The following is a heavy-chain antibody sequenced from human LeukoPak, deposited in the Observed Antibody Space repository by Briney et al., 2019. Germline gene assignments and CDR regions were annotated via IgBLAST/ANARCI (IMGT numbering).Heavy chain of an antibody. D-gene: IGHD3-10*01. CDR3: ARVSPSGVWDV. CDR1: GGSISSSSYY. V-gene: IGHV4-61*02. CDR2: IYTSGST. Sequence: SETLSLTCTVSGGSISSSSYYWSWIRQPAGKGLEWIGRIYTSGSTNYNPSLNSRVTISIDTSKNRFSLSLSSVTAADTAVYYCARVSPSGVWDVWGQGTTVTVSS. J-gene: IGHJ6*02.